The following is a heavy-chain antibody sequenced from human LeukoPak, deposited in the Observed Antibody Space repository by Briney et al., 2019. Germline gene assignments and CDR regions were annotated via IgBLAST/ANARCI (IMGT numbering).Heavy chain of an antibody. V-gene: IGHV3-23*01. CDR3: AKDMTGTTISSYFDY. CDR1: GFTFSSYA. CDR2: ISGSGGST. J-gene: IGHJ4*02. D-gene: IGHD1-1*01. Sequence: PGGSLRLSCAASGFTFSSYAMSWVRQAPGKGLEWVSAISGSGGSTYYADSVKGRFTISRDNSKNTLYLQMNSLRAEDTAVYYCAKDMTGTTISSYFDYWGQGTLVTVSS.